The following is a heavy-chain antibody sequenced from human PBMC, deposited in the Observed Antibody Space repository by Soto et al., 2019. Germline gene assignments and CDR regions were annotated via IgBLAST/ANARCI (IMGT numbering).Heavy chain of an antibody. J-gene: IGHJ3*02. D-gene: IGHD6-13*01. V-gene: IGHV4-4*07. Sequence: SETLSRTCTVSGGSISSYYWSWIRQPAGKGLEWIGRIYTSGSTNYNPSLKSPVTMSVDTSKNQFAMKLRSVTAADTAVYYCARRDIAAAGDFNSIDAFDIWGPGTMVTVSS. CDR1: GGSISSYY. CDR2: IYTSGST. CDR3: ARRDIAAAGDFNSIDAFDI.